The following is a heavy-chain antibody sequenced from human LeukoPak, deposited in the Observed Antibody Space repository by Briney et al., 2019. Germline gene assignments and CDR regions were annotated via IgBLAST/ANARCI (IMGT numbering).Heavy chain of an antibody. V-gene: IGHV4-34*01. CDR2: INHSGST. CDR1: GGSFSGYY. J-gene: IGHJ4*02. Sequence: SETLSLTCAVYGGSFSGYYWSWIRQPPGKGLEWIGEINHSGSTNYNPSLKSRVTISVDTSKNQFSLKLSSVTAADTAVYYCATRGGAVAGTWGQGTLVTVSS. CDR3: ATRGGAVAGT. D-gene: IGHD6-19*01.